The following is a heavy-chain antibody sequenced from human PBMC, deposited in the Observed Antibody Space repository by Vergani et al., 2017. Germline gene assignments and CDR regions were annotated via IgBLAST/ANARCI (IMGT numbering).Heavy chain of an antibody. D-gene: IGHD3-3*01. V-gene: IGHV4-59*01. J-gene: IGHJ4*02. CDR1: GGSISSYY. Sequence: QVQLQESGPGLVKPSQTLSLTCTVSGGSISSYYWSWIRQPPGKGLEWIGYIYYSGSTNYNPSLKSRVTISVDTSKNQFSLKLSAVTAADTAVYYCAKSPFWSGYSLDYWGQGTLVTVSS. CDR2: IYYSGST. CDR3: AKSPFWSGYSLDY.